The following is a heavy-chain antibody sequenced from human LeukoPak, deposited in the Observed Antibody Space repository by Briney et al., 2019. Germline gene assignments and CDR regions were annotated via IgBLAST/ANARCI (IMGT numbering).Heavy chain of an antibody. CDR2: TYYRSKWYN. CDR1: GDSVSSNSAA. D-gene: IGHD6-19*01. J-gene: IGHJ6*03. CDR3: ARERRTGYSSGWYVYYYYMDV. Sequence: SQTLSLTCAISGDSVSSNSAAWNWIRQSPSRGLEWLGRTYYRSKWYNDYAVSVKSRITINPDTSKNQFSLQLNSVTPEDTPVYYCARERRTGYSSGWYVYYYYMDVWGKGTTVTVSS. V-gene: IGHV6-1*01.